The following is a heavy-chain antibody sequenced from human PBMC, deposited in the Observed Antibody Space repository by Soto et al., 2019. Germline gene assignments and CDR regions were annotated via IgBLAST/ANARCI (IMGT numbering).Heavy chain of an antibody. V-gene: IGHV1-18*01. CDR1: GYTFTHYG. Sequence: QVQLVQSGPEVKKPGASVKVSCKASGYTFTHYGITWVRQAPGQGLEWTGWINAYIGDTKSAEKYQGRVTVTMDTSTNTAYLELRSLRSDDTAVYYCARGDGDTLDYWGPGTLVRVSA. D-gene: IGHD2-21*02. CDR2: INAYIGDT. J-gene: IGHJ4*02. CDR3: ARGDGDTLDY.